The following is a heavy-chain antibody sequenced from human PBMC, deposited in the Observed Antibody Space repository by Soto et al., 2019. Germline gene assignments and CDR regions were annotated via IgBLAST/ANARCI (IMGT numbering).Heavy chain of an antibody. V-gene: IGHV3-21*06. CDR2: ISGSSGVI. CDR3: AREEVRGIIRWFDP. D-gene: IGHD3-10*01. CDR1: GFAFSEYS. Sequence: GGSLRLSCAASGFAFSEYSMAWVRQAPGKGPEWVSYISGSSGVIYYVDSVKGRFTASRDNAKNSLFLQMNSLRQEDTAVYYCAREEVRGIIRWFDPWGQGTRVTVSS. J-gene: IGHJ5*02.